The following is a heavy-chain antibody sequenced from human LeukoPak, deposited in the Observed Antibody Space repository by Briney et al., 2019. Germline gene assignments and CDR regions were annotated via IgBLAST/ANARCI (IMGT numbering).Heavy chain of an antibody. CDR1: GFTFFTYA. CDR2: IFGSGDRT. CDR3: ARGPQFSGPGWFDP. J-gene: IGHJ5*02. D-gene: IGHD3-10*01. Sequence: GGSLRLSCAASGFTFFTYAMSWVRQAPGKGLEWVSTIFGSGDRTQYTDSVKGRFTISRDNSKNTLYLQMNSLRAEDTAIYYCARGPQFSGPGWFDPWGQGTLVTVSS. V-gene: IGHV3-23*01.